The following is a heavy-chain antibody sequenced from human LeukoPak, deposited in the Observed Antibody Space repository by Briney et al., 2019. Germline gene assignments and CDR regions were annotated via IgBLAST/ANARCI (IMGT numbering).Heavy chain of an antibody. J-gene: IGHJ2*01. CDR2: INQEGSGK. Sequence: PGGSLRLSCAASGFTFSSYWMSCVRQAPGKGLEWVANINQEGSGKYYVDSVKVRFTISRDNAKNSLYIQMNSLRAEDTAVYYCARVVGAGYFDIWGRGTLVTVSS. CDR1: GFTFSSYW. V-gene: IGHV3-7*01. D-gene: IGHD1-26*01. CDR3: ARVVGAGYFDI.